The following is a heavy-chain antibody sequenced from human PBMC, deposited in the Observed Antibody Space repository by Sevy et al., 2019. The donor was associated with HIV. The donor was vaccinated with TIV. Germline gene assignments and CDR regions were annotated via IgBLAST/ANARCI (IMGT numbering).Heavy chain of an antibody. J-gene: IGHJ6*02. V-gene: IGHV3-33*06. Sequence: GGSLRLSCAASGFTFSTYSMHWVRQAPGKGLEWVAHIWYDGSNKYYADSVKGRFTISRDNSKNTLYLQMNSLRAEDTAVYYCAKALGDSNYYYGLDVWGQGTMVTVSS. D-gene: IGHD2-21*02. CDR2: IWYDGSNK. CDR3: AKALGDSNYYYGLDV. CDR1: GFTFSTYS.